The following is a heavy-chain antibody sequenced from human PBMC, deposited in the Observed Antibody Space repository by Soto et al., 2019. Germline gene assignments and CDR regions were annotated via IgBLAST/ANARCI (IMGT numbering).Heavy chain of an antibody. Sequence: GSLRLSCAASGLTFSSYAMSWVRQAPGKGLEWVSAISGSGGSTYYADSVKGRFTISRDNSKNTLYLQMNSLRAEDTAVYYCAGWSFVVVVPAAEPYYMDVWGKGTTVIVSS. J-gene: IGHJ6*03. CDR1: GLTFSSYA. CDR2: ISGSGGST. V-gene: IGHV3-23*01. CDR3: AGWSFVVVVPAAEPYYMDV. D-gene: IGHD2-2*01.